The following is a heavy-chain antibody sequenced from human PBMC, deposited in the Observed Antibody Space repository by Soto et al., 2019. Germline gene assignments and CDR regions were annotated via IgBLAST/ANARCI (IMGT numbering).Heavy chain of an antibody. V-gene: IGHV3-23*01. CDR3: AKNSENFGDSKYDY. Sequence: GGSLRLSCAASRITFSSYAMSWVRQAPGKGLEWVSSISGNGGNTYYADSVKGRFTISRDNSKNTLYLQMNSLRAEDTAVYYCAKNSENFGDSKYDYWGQGTLVTVSS. J-gene: IGHJ4*02. CDR2: ISGNGGNT. D-gene: IGHD4-17*01. CDR1: RITFSSYA.